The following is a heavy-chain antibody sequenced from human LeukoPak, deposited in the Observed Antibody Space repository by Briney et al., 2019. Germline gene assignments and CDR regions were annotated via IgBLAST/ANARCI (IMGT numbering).Heavy chain of an antibody. J-gene: IGHJ4*02. D-gene: IGHD3-22*01. CDR2: TRNKANSYTT. Sequence: GGSLRLSCAASGFSFSDQYMDWVRQAPGKGLEWGGLTRNKANSYTTEYAASAKGRFTISRDDSRNSLFLQMNSLKTEDTAVYYCVTYYFDSSGYYHDYWGQGTLVTVSS. CDR1: GFSFSDQY. V-gene: IGHV3-72*01. CDR3: VTYYFDSSGYYHDY.